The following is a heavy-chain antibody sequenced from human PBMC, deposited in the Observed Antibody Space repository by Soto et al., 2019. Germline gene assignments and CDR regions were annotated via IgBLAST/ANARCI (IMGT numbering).Heavy chain of an antibody. D-gene: IGHD2-21*01. V-gene: IGHV3-30*18. Sequence: HLVHQVPGKGLEWVAVISCDGSLKFYEDSVKGRFTISRDNSRNTLYLEMNGLRPEDTAVYYCAKEADYCVSYKSDNWGRGTLVTVSS. CDR3: AKEADYCVSYKSDN. J-gene: IGHJ4*02. CDR2: ISCDGSLK.